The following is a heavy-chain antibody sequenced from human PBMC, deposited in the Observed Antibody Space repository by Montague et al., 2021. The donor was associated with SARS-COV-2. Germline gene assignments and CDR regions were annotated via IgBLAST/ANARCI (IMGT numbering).Heavy chain of an antibody. CDR3: ARTGYFASGNYV. CDR2: IKEDGSEK. D-gene: IGHD3-10*01. V-gene: IGHV3-7*01. Sequence: SLRLSCAASGFTFSRYWITWVRQAPGKGLEWVANIKEDGSEKYYVDSVKGRFTISRDNAKNSLSLQMNSLRAEDTAVYYCARTGYFASGNYVWGQGTLVTVSS. CDR1: GFTFSRYW. J-gene: IGHJ4*02.